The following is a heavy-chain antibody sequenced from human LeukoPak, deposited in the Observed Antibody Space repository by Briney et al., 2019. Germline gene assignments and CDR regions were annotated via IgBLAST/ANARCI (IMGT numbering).Heavy chain of an antibody. D-gene: IGHD3-3*01. CDR2: IYSGGST. J-gene: IGHJ3*02. V-gene: IGHV3-66*02. CDR1: GFTVSSNY. CDR3: AGCLNTIFGVVDAFDI. Sequence: GGSLRLSCAASGFTVSSNYMSWVRQAPGKGLEWVSVIYSGGSTYYADSVKGRFTISRDNSKNTLYLQMNSLRAEDPAVYYCAGCLNTIFGVVDAFDIWGQGTMVTVSS.